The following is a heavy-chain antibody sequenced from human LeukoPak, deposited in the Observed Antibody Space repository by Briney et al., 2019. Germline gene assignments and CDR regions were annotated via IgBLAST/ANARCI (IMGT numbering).Heavy chain of an antibody. CDR2: IDRSSSHI. J-gene: IGHJ4*02. CDR3: AREFFYGSGSYSY. D-gene: IGHD3-10*01. CDR1: RFTFGSYT. V-gene: IGHV3-21*01. Sequence: PGGSLRLSCTESRFTFGSYTMNWVRQAPGKGLEWVSSIDRSSSHIYYADSVKGRFAISRDNAKNSLYLQMNSLRAEDTAVYYCAREFFYGSGSYSYWGQGTLVTVSS.